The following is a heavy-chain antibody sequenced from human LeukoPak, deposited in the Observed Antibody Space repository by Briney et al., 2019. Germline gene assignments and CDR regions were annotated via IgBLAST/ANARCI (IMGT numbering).Heavy chain of an antibody. D-gene: IGHD3-10*02. Sequence: PGGSLRLSCAASGFTFSSYAMTWVRQTPGKGLEWVSTIDGSGSDTYYTDSVKGRFTISRDNSKNSLYLQMNSLRAEDTAVYYFAELGITMIGGVWGKGTTVTIPS. CDR3: AELGITMIGGV. V-gene: IGHV3-23*01. CDR2: IDGSGSDT. J-gene: IGHJ6*04. CDR1: GFTFSSYA.